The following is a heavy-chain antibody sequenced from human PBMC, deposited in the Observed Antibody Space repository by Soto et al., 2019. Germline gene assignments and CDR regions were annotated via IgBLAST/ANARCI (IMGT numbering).Heavy chain of an antibody. V-gene: IGHV5-10-1*01. CDR3: ARLGKWEPPGTSLVR. J-gene: IGHJ3*01. D-gene: IGHD1-26*01. CDR1: GYSFTSYW. Sequence: PGESLKISCKGSGYSFTSYWISWVRQMPGKGLEWMGRIDPSDSYTNYSPSFQGHVTISADKSISTAYLQWSSLKASDTAMYYCARLGKWEPPGTSLVRWGQGTMVTVSS. CDR2: IDPSDSYT.